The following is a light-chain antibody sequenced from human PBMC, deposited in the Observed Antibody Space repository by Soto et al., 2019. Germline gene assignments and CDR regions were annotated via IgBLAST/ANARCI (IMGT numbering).Light chain of an antibody. V-gene: IGKV3-20*01. J-gene: IGKJ1*01. CDR3: QQYDGSTWT. CDR2: DTS. CDR1: QSVSSTS. Sequence: EVVLTQSPDTLSLSPGEIATPSCRASQSVSSTSFAWYQLKPGQAPRLLIYDTSARAGGIPARFSGSGSGTDFILTIDRLEPEDFAVYFCQQYDGSTWTFGQGTKVDIK.